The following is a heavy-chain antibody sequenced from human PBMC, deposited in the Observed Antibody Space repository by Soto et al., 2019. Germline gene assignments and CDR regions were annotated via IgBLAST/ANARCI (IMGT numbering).Heavy chain of an antibody. V-gene: IGHV1-46*01. CDR2: INPSGGST. CDR1: AYTFTSFY. J-gene: IGHJ4*02. Sequence: QVQLVQSGAEVKKPGASVKISCKASAYTFTSFYIHWVRQAPGQGLEWMGMINPSGGSTTYAQKFQGSVTLTRDTSTNTVYMELTGLKYDDTAMYFCAREGTDYGDYDYWGQGTLVTVSS. CDR3: AREGTDYGDYDY. D-gene: IGHD4-17*01.